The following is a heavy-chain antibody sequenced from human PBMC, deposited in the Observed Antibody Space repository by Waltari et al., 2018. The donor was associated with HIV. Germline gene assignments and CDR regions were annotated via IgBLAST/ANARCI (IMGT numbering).Heavy chain of an antibody. D-gene: IGHD3-3*01. CDR2: IVTAGDT. CDR1: GFTFSSYD. Sequence: EVQLVESGGGLVQPGGSLRLSCAASGFTFSSYDMHWVSQATGKELEWVSAIVTAGDTDYPGSVKGRFTISRENAKNSLYLQMSSLGAGDTAVYYCARWSLYRYFDLWGRGTLVTVSS. J-gene: IGHJ2*01. CDR3: ARWSLYRYFDL. V-gene: IGHV3-13*04.